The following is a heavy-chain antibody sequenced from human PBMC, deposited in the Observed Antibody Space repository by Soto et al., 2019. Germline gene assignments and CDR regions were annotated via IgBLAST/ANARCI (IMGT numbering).Heavy chain of an antibody. CDR2: IYYSGST. Sequence: SETLSLTCTVSGGSISSYYWSWIRQPPGKGLEWIGYIYYSGSTNYNPSLKSRVTISVDTSKNQFSLKLSSVTAADTAVYYCAKTSEMYSSVWFDPWGQGTLVTVSS. V-gene: IGHV4-59*08. CDR3: AKTSEMYSSVWFDP. J-gene: IGHJ5*02. D-gene: IGHD6-19*01. CDR1: GGSISSYY.